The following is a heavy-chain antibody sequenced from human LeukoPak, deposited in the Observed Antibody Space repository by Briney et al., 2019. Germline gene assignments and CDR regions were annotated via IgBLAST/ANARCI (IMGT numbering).Heavy chain of an antibody. J-gene: IGHJ4*02. Sequence: GRSLRLSCAASGFTFDDYAMHWVRQAPGKGLEWVSGISWNSGIIGYADSVKGRFTISRDNAKNSLYVQMNSLRAEDTALYYCAKVVGPNEGSYFDYWGQGTLVTVSS. V-gene: IGHV3-9*01. D-gene: IGHD1-26*01. CDR3: AKVVGPNEGSYFDY. CDR1: GFTFDDYA. CDR2: ISWNSGII.